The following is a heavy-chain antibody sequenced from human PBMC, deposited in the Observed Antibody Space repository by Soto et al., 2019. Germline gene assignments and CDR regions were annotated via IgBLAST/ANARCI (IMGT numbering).Heavy chain of an antibody. J-gene: IGHJ4*02. CDR3: ARDGRANWGSRYYFDY. CDR1: GYTFTSYG. CDR2: ISAYNGNT. Sequence: QVQLVQSGAEVKKPGASVKVSCKASGYTFTSYGISWVRQAPGQGLEWMGWISAYNGNTNYAQKLQGRVTMTTDTSTSTAHMELRSLRSDDTAVYYCARDGRANWGSRYYFDYWGQGTLVTVSS. D-gene: IGHD7-27*01. V-gene: IGHV1-18*01.